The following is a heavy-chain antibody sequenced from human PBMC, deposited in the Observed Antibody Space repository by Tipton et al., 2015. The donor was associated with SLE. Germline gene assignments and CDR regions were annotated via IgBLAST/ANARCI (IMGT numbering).Heavy chain of an antibody. CDR2: FIPIFATA. CDR3: ARGLAAGTTTRSPSYYYLALDV. Sequence: QLVRSGAEVKKPGASVRVSCKASGYTFTTYGISWVRQAPGQGLEWMGGFIPIFATAHYAQRFQGKVTFTADESTSTAYMDLSSLTSEDTAVYHCARGLAAGTTTRSPSYYYLALDVWGQGTTVTVSS. D-gene: IGHD6-25*01. V-gene: IGHV1-69*13. J-gene: IGHJ6*02. CDR1: GYTFTTYG.